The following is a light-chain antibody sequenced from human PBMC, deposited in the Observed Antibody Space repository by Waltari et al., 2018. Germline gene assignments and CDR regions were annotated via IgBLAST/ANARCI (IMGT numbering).Light chain of an antibody. CDR1: SSTIGSTT. V-gene: IGLV1-44*01. CDR2: YTD. J-gene: IGLJ1*01. Sequence: QSTLTQPSSASGTPGQRVTISCSGSSSTIGSTTVHWYQQLPGPAPKLLIYYTDQRPSGVSDRFSGSKSGTSASLAFSGLQSEDEAHYYCAAWDDSLNGYVFGSGTEVTVL. CDR3: AAWDDSLNGYV.